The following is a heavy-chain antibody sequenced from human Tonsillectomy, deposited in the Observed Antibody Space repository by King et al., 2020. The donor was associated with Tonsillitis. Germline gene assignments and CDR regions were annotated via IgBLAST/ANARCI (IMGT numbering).Heavy chain of an antibody. D-gene: IGHD3-10*02. J-gene: IGHJ4*02. V-gene: IGHV3-30*03. CDR3: YVGGDDVGGDGYFDH. Sequence: QLVQSGGDVVQPGRSLRLSCAASGFTFSNYGMHWVRQAPGKGLEWVALISYDGSNEYYADTVKGRFTISRDNSKNTVYLQLNSLRAEDTAVYFCYVGGDDVGGDGYFDHWGQGPPVTVSS. CDR1: GFTFSNYG. CDR2: ISYDGSNE.